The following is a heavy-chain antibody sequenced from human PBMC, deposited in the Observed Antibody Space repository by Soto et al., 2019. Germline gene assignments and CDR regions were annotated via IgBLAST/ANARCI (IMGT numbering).Heavy chain of an antibody. CDR1: GASINGDLHS. CDR2: INNSGTT. Sequence: SETLSLTCAVSGASINGDLHSWNWIRQSPKKGLEWIGCINNSGTTYYNPSLKTRVSMSLDTSKNQFSLRLLSVTAADTAIYWCATSASLILPFDTWGQGTLVTVSS. V-gene: IGHV4-30-2*05. CDR3: ATSASLILPFDT. D-gene: IGHD2-21*01. J-gene: IGHJ5*02.